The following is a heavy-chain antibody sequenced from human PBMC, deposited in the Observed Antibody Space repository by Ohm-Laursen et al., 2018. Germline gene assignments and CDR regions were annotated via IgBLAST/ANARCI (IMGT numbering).Heavy chain of an antibody. CDR3: ARVVTSGDWGVDY. CDR2: IYYSGST. CDR1: GGSVSSGSYY. V-gene: IGHV4-61*01. D-gene: IGHD3/OR15-3a*01. Sequence: SQTLSLTCTVSGGSVSSGSYYWSWIRQPPGKGLEWIGYIYYSGSTNYNPSLKSRVTISVDTSKNQFSLKLSSVTAADTAVYYRARVVTSGDWGVDYWGQGTLVTVSS. J-gene: IGHJ4*02.